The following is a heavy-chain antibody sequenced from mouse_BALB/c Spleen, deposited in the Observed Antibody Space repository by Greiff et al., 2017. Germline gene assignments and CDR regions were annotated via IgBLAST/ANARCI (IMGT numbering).Heavy chain of an antibody. CDR3: AKEGNYYFDY. V-gene: IGHV1-80*01. CDR1: GYAFSSCW. Sequence: VKPGASVKIFCKASGYAFSSCWTNWVKQRPGQGLEWIGRIYPGDGDTNNNGKFKGKATLTADKSSSTAYMQLSSLTSVDSAVYFCAKEGNYYFDYWGQGTTLTVSS. D-gene: IGHD2-1*01. CDR2: IYPGDGDT. J-gene: IGHJ2*01.